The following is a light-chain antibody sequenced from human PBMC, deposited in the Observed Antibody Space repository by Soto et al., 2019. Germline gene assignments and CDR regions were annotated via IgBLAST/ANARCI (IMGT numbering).Light chain of an antibody. J-gene: IGLJ1*01. Sequence: QSSLTKPASVYGSPGQSITISCHGTSSDVGSYNFVSWYQQHPGKAPKLMIYEVSKRPSGVSNRFSGSKSGNTASLTISGLRAEDEADYYCCSYAGSSTPYVFGTGTKVTVL. CDR2: EVS. CDR3: CSYAGSSTPYV. V-gene: IGLV2-23*02. CDR1: SSDVGSYNF.